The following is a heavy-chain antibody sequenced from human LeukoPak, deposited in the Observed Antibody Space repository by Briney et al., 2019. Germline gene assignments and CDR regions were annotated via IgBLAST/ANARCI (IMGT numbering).Heavy chain of an antibody. Sequence: GASVKVSCKASGGTFSSYAISWVRQAPGQGLEWMGGIIPIFGTANYAQKFQGRVTITADESTSTAYMELSSLRSEDTAVYYCARVQGYCSGGSCGNWFDPWGQGTLVTVSS. J-gene: IGHJ5*02. D-gene: IGHD2-15*01. V-gene: IGHV1-69*13. CDR2: IIPIFGTA. CDR1: GGTFSSYA. CDR3: ARVQGYCSGGSCGNWFDP.